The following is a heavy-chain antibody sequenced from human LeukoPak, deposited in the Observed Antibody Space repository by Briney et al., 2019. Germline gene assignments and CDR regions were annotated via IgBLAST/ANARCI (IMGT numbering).Heavy chain of an antibody. V-gene: IGHV3-66*01. J-gene: IGHJ4*02. D-gene: IGHD3-16*02. CDR1: GFTVSSKY. CDR2: IYTGDTT. CDR3: ARDYRLSWFDY. Sequence: GGSLRLSCVASGFTVSSKYMSWVRQAPGKGLEWVAVIYTGDTTYYADSVKGRFTISRDNSKNTLYLQMNSLRAEDTAVYFCARDYRLSWFDYWGQGTLVTVSS.